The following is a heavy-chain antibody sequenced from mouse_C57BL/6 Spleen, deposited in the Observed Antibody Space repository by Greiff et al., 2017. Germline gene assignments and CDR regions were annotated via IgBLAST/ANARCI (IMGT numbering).Heavy chain of an antibody. CDR3: ARDRDYGYDGAMDY. V-gene: IGHV5-4*01. Sequence: DVMLVESGGGLVKPGGSLKLSCAASGFTFSSYAMSWVRQTPEKRLEWVATISDGGSYTYYPDNVKGRFTISRDNAKNNLYLQMSHLKSEDTAMYYCARDRDYGYDGAMDYWGQGTSVTVSS. D-gene: IGHD2-2*01. J-gene: IGHJ4*01. CDR2: ISDGGSYT. CDR1: GFTFSSYA.